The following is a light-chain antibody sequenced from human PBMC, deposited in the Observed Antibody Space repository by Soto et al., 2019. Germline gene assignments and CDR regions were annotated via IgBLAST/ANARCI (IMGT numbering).Light chain of an antibody. CDR2: GAS. J-gene: IGKJ1*01. CDR3: QQYNSWPRT. CDR1: QSVSSN. Sequence: EIVMTQSPDTLSVSAGERATLSCRASQSVSSNLAWYQHKPGQAPRLLIYGASTRATGIPGRFSGSGSGTEFTLTISSLQSEDFAVYYCQQYNSWPRTLGQGTKVEIK. V-gene: IGKV3-15*01.